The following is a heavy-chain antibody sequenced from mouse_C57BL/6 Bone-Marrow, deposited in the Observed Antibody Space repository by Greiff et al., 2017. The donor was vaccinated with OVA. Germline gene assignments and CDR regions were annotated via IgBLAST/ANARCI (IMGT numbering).Heavy chain of an antibody. CDR1: GYTFTSYW. CDR3: ARSELAFDY. Sequence: QVQLQQPGAELVMPGASVKLSCKASGYTFTSYWMHWVKQRPGQGLEWIGEIDPSASYTNYNQKFKGKSTLTVDKSSSTAYMQLSRLTSEDSAVYYCARSELAFDYWGQGTTLTVSS. V-gene: IGHV1-69*01. J-gene: IGHJ2*01. CDR2: IDPSASYT.